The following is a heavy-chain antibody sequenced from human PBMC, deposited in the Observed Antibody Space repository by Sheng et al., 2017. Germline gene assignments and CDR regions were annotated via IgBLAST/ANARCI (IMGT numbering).Heavy chain of an antibody. Sequence: QVQLQQWGAGLLKPSETLSLTCAVYGGSFSGYYWSWIRQPPGKGLEWIGEINHSGSTNYNPSLKSRVTISVDTSKNQFSLKLSSVTAADTAVYYCARDAQWHRRVIDYWGQGTLVTVSS. CDR1: GGSFSGYY. CDR3: ARDAQWHRRVIDY. J-gene: IGHJ4*02. V-gene: IGHV4-34*01. D-gene: IGHD6-19*01. CDR2: INHSGST.